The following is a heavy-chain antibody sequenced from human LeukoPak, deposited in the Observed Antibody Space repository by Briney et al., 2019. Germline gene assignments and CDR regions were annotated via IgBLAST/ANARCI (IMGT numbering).Heavy chain of an antibody. J-gene: IGHJ3*02. Sequence: GGSLRLSCAASGFTFSSYWMSWVRQAPGKGLEWVANIKQDGSEKYYVDSVKGRFTISRDNAKNTLYLQMNSLRAEDTAVYYCAKVPYSSGWYSAFDIWGQGTMVTVSS. CDR2: IKQDGSEK. D-gene: IGHD6-19*01. CDR3: AKVPYSSGWYSAFDI. V-gene: IGHV3-7*01. CDR1: GFTFSSYW.